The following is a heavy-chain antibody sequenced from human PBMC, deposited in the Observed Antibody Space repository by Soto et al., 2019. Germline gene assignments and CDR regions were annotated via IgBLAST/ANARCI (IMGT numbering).Heavy chain of an antibody. V-gene: IGHV4-31*03. CDR2: IYYSGST. CDR1: GGSISSGGYY. Sequence: QVQLQESGPGLVKPSQTLSLTCTVSGGSISSGGYYWSWIRQHPGKGLEWIGYIYYSGSTYYNPSLKSRVTISVDTSKNQFSLKLSSVTAADTAVYYCSRDGRSTVSPFLYWGQGTLVTVSS. D-gene: IGHD2-2*01. J-gene: IGHJ4*02. CDR3: SRDGRSTVSPFLY.